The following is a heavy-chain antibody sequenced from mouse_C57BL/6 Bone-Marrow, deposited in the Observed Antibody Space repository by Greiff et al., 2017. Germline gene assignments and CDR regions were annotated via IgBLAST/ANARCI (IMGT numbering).Heavy chain of an antibody. D-gene: IGHD1-1*01. J-gene: IGHJ3*01. V-gene: IGHV5-6*02. Sequence: DVMLVESGGDLVKPGGSLKLSCAASGFTFSSYGMSWVRQTPDKRLEWVATISSGGSYTYYPDSVKGRFTISRDNAKNTLYLQMSSLKSEDTAMYYCARQDYYCSSYSWFAYWGRGTLVTVSA. CDR3: ARQDYYCSSYSWFAY. CDR2: ISSGGSYT. CDR1: GFTFSSYG.